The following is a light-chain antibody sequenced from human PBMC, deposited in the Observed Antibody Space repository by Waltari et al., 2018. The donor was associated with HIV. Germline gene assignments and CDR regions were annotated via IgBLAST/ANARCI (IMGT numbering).Light chain of an antibody. Sequence: DIVMTQSPDSLAVSLGARATINCKSSQSVLYSSNNKNYLAWYQQKPGQPPKLLICWASARESGVPGRFSGSGSGTDFTLTISSLQAEDVAVYYCQQYYTTPLTFGGGTKVEIK. CDR2: WAS. J-gene: IGKJ4*01. CDR3: QQYYTTPLT. V-gene: IGKV4-1*01. CDR1: QSVLYSSNNKNY.